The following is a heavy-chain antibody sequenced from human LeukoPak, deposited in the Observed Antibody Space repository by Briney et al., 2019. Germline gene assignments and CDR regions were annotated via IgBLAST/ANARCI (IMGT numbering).Heavy chain of an antibody. V-gene: IGHV4-4*02. CDR3: ARAGYYDSSGYYC. Sequence: SGTLSLTCIVSGGSISSGYWWSWVRQPPGKGLEWIGEIYHNGNTNYHPSLKSRVTISVERSKNQYSPKLSSVTAADTAVYYCARAGYYDSSGYYCWGQGTLVTVSS. D-gene: IGHD3-22*01. J-gene: IGHJ4*02. CDR1: GGSISSGYW. CDR2: IYHNGNT.